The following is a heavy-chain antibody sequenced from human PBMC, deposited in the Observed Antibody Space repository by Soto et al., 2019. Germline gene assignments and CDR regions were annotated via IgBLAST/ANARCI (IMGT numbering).Heavy chain of an antibody. J-gene: IGHJ6*02. Sequence: SETLSLTCAVSGGSISSGDYSWSWVRQPPGKGLEWIGYIYHSGSTYYNPSLKSRVTISVDRSKNQFSLKLSSVTAADTAVYYCARGGGGSSSLYYYGMDVWGQGTTVTVSS. V-gene: IGHV4-30-2*01. CDR1: GGSISSGDYS. CDR3: ARGGGGSSSLYYYGMDV. CDR2: IYHSGST. D-gene: IGHD2-15*01.